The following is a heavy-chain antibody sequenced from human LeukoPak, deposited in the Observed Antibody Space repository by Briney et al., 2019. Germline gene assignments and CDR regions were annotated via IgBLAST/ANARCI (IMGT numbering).Heavy chain of an antibody. CDR1: GFTFGNYA. D-gene: IGHD5-12*01. J-gene: IGHJ4*02. CDR2: ISWSCGGI. Sequence: PGGSLRLSCAASGFTFGNYAMHWVRQAPGKGLQWVSGISWSCGGIGYADSVKGRFTISRDNAKNSLYLQMNSLRTEDTAFYFCAKGKYSGLDSQPDYWGQGTLVTVSS. V-gene: IGHV3-9*01. CDR3: AKGKYSGLDSQPDY.